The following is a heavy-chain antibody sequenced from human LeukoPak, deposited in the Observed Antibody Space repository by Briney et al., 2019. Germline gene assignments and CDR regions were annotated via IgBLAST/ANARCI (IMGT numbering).Heavy chain of an antibody. Sequence: KTSETLSLTCAVYGGSFSGYYWSWIRQPPGKGLEWIGEINHSGSTNYNPSLKSRVTISVDTSKNQFSLKLSSVTAADTAVYYCARGLPVDSSWAALENWGQGTLVTVSS. CDR3: ARGLPVDSSWAALEN. CDR1: GGSFSGYY. D-gene: IGHD6-13*01. J-gene: IGHJ4*02. CDR2: INHSGST. V-gene: IGHV4-34*01.